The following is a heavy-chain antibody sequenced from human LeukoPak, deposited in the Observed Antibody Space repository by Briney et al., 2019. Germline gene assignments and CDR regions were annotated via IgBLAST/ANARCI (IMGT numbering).Heavy chain of an antibody. CDR2: INHSGST. V-gene: IGHV4-34*01. CDR3: ASFYCSSTSCYHDAFDI. J-gene: IGHJ3*02. CDR1: GGSFSGYY. Sequence: SETLSLTCAVYGGSFSGYYWSWIRQPPGKGLEWIGEINHSGSTNYNPSLKSRVTISVDTSKNQFSLKLSSVTAADTAVYYCASFYCSSTSCYHDAFDIWGQGTMVTVSS. D-gene: IGHD2-2*01.